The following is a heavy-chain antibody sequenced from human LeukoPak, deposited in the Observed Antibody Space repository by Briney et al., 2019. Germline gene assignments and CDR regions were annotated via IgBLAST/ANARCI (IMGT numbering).Heavy chain of an antibody. V-gene: IGHV3-30*18. CDR3: AKDRGYCSSTSCYFDY. J-gene: IGHJ4*02. D-gene: IGHD2-2*01. Sequence: GGSLRLSCAASGFTFSSYGMHWVRQAPGKGLEWVAVISYDGSNKYYADSVKGRFTISRDNSKNTLYLQMNSLRAEDTAVYYCAKDRGYCSSTSCYFDYWGQGTLVTVSS. CDR1: GFTFSSYG. CDR2: ISYDGSNK.